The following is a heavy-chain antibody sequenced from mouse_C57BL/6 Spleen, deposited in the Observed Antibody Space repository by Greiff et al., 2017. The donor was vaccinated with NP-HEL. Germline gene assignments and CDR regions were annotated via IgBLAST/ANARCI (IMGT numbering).Heavy chain of an antibody. D-gene: IGHD1-1*01. CDR1: GYAFSSSW. CDR2: IYPGDGDT. Sequence: VQLQQSGPELVKPGASVKISCKASGYAFSSSWMNWVKQRPGKGLEWIGRIYPGDGDTNYNGKFKGKATLTAEKSSSTSYMQLSSLTSEDSAVYCCARTIYYGSSYWYCDVWGTVTTVTVSS. J-gene: IGHJ1*03. V-gene: IGHV1-82*01. CDR3: ARTIYYGSSYWYCDV.